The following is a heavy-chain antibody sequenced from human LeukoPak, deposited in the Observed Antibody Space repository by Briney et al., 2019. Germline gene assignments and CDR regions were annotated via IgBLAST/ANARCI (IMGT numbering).Heavy chain of an antibody. Sequence: SETLSLTCTVSGGSISSYYWSWIRQPPGKGLEWIGYIYYSGSTNYNPSLKSRVTISVDTSKNQFSLKLSSVTAADTAVYYCARDLSLGVRQWFIGVEEYYGMDVWGQGTTVTVSS. V-gene: IGHV4-59*01. CDR1: GGSISSYY. D-gene: IGHD2-21*01. J-gene: IGHJ6*02. CDR2: IYYSGST. CDR3: ARDLSLGVRQWFIGVEEYYGMDV.